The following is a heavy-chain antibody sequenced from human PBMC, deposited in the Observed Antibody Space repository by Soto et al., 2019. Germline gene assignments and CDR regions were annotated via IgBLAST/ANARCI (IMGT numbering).Heavy chain of an antibody. CDR1: GYSFTSHY. V-gene: IGHV1-46*01. J-gene: IGHJ5*02. CDR3: ARSVFP. Sequence: ASVKVSCKAIGYSFTSHYMHWVRQAPGQGLEWMGTIYPGGTNIAYAQKFQGRVTISVDTSKNQFSLKLSSVTAADTAVYYCARSVFPWGRGTLVTVSS. CDR2: IYPGGTNI.